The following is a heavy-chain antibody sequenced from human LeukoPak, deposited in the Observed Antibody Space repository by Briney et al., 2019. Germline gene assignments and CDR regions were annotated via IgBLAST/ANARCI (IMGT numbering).Heavy chain of an antibody. CDR3: AREYCSSTSCYAVLDY. V-gene: IGHV4-34*01. Sequence: SETLSLTCAVYGGSLSGYYWSWIRQPPGKGLEWIGEINHSGSTNYNPSLKSRVTISVDTSKNQFSLKLSSVTAADTAVYYCAREYCSSTSCYAVLDYWGQGTLVTVSS. CDR2: INHSGST. CDR1: GGSLSGYY. J-gene: IGHJ4*02. D-gene: IGHD2-2*01.